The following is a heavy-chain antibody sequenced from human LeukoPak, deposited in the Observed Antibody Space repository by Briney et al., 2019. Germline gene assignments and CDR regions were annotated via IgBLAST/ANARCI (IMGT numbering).Heavy chain of an antibody. D-gene: IGHD2-15*01. CDR1: GYSFSNYW. J-gene: IGHJ4*02. CDR3: AKQGGLD. V-gene: IGHV5-51*01. CDR2: VYPYDSDV. Sequence: PGESLKISCQGSGYSFSNYWIGWVRQLPGKGLEWMGVVYPYDSDVSYSPAFEGQVTISADKSISTAYLHWGSLKASDTAMYFCAKQGGLDWGQGTLVTVSS.